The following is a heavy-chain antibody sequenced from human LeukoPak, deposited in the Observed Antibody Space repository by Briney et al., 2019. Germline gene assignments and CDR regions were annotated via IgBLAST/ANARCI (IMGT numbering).Heavy chain of an antibody. CDR3: ARDGYGNNYMDV. Sequence: GGSLRLSCAASGFSVSSNFMSWVRQAPGKGLEWVSVIYSGGTTYYADSVKGRFTISRDNSKNTLSLQMNNFRAEDTAVYYCARDGYGNNYMDVWGKGTTVTVSS. CDR2: IYSGGTT. D-gene: IGHD1/OR15-1a*01. V-gene: IGHV3-53*01. J-gene: IGHJ6*03. CDR1: GFSVSSNF.